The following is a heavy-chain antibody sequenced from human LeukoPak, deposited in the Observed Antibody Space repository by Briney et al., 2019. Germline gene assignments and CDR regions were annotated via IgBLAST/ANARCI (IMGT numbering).Heavy chain of an antibody. CDR2: ISVYNGNT. CDR3: ARDLRSDGMAVGGY. Sequence: ASVKVSCKASGYTFTSYGISWVRQAPGQGLEWMGWISVYNGNTNYAQKLQGRVTMTTDTSTGTAYLDLRSLRSDDTAVYYCARDLRSDGMAVGGYWGQGTLVTVSS. V-gene: IGHV1-18*01. CDR1: GYTFTSYG. D-gene: IGHD6-19*01. J-gene: IGHJ4*02.